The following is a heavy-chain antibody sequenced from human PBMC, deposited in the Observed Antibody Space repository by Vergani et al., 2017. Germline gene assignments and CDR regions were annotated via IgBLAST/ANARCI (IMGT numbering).Heavy chain of an antibody. CDR3: AHSRPYYYDSSGDSSYYYYDMDV. Sequence: QITLKESGPTLVKPTQTLTLTCTFSWFPLRTSGVGVGWTRQPPGKALEWLALIYWNDDKRYSPYLKSRLTITKDTSQNQVVLTMTNMDPVDTATYYCAHSRPYYYDSSGDSSYYYYDMDVWGKGTTVTVSS. V-gene: IGHV2-5*01. D-gene: IGHD3-22*01. CDR2: IYWNDDK. CDR1: WFPLRTSGVG. J-gene: IGHJ6*03.